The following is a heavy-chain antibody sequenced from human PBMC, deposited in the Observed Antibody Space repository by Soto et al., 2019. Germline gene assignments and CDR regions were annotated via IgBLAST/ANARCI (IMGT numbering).Heavy chain of an antibody. J-gene: IGHJ6*02. Sequence: GSLRLSWAASGCSLSSYSMNWVRQAPGKGLELVSYISSSSSTIYYADSVKGRFTISRDNAKNSLYLQMNSLRDEDTAVYYCAGGYEPYDSSGYYYLSYYYYGMDVWGQGTTVTVSS. CDR2: ISSSSSTI. V-gene: IGHV3-48*02. CDR3: AGGYEPYDSSGYYYLSYYYYGMDV. D-gene: IGHD3-22*01. CDR1: GCSLSSYS.